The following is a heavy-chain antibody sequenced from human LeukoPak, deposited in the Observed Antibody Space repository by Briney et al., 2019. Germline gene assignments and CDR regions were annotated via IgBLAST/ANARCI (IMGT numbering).Heavy chain of an antibody. CDR3: AIPSSYDGSRYYHAY. Sequence: GGSLRLSCAASGISFGSYWVTWVRQAPGKGLEWVANIGQDGTETVYVGSVKGRFTFSRDNARKLLFLQMNSLRADDTAVYYCAIPSSYDGSRYYHAYWGQGTLVSVSS. D-gene: IGHD3-22*01. CDR2: IGQDGTET. J-gene: IGHJ4*02. V-gene: IGHV3-7*01. CDR1: GISFGSYW.